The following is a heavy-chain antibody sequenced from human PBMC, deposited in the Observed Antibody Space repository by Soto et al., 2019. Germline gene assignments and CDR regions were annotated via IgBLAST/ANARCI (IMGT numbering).Heavy chain of an antibody. CDR1: GGSFSGYY. J-gene: IGHJ6*02. Sequence: PSETLSLTCAVYGGSFSGYYWSWIRQPPGKGLEWIGEINHSGSTNYNPSLKSRVTISVDTSKNQFSLKLSSVTAADTAVYYCARFLSRSTMVRGVSPIYYYYGMDVWGQGTTVTVSS. V-gene: IGHV4-34*01. CDR2: INHSGST. CDR3: ARFLSRSTMVRGVSPIYYYYGMDV. D-gene: IGHD3-10*01.